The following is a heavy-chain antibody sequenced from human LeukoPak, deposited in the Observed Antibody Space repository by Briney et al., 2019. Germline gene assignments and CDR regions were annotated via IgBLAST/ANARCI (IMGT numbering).Heavy chain of an antibody. V-gene: IGHV4-4*02. CDR2: IYHSGST. J-gene: IGHJ6*02. Sequence: SETLSLTCAVSGGSISSSNWWSWVRQPPGKGLEWIGEIYHSGSTNYNPSLKSRVTISVDTSKNQFSLKLSSVTAADTAVYYCARDPYSSSSNYYYGMDVWGQGTTVTVSS. D-gene: IGHD6-6*01. CDR1: GGSISSSNW. CDR3: ARDPYSSSSNYYYGMDV.